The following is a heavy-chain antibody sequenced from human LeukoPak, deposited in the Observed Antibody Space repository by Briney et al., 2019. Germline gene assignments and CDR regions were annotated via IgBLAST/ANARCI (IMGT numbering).Heavy chain of an antibody. D-gene: IGHD6-13*01. Sequence: ASVKVSCKASGCTFTSYDINWVRQATGQGLEWMGWISAYNGNTNYAQKLQGRVTMTTDTSTSTAYMELRSLRSDDTAVYYCARGVSSSWYGGAYYYYYMDVWGKGTTVTVSS. CDR3: ARGVSSSWYGGAYYYYYMDV. J-gene: IGHJ6*03. CDR2: ISAYNGNT. CDR1: GCTFTSYD. V-gene: IGHV1-18*01.